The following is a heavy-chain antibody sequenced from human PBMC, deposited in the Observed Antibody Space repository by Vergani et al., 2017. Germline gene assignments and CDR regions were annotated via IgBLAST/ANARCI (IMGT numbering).Heavy chain of an antibody. Sequence: EVQLVESGGGLVKPGGSLRLSCAASGFTFSNAWMSWVRQAPGKGLEWVGRIKSKTDGGTTDYAAPVKGRFTISRDDSKNTLYLQMNSLKTEDTAVYYCTTDYYGSGSERYWGQGTLVTVSS. V-gene: IGHV3-15*01. J-gene: IGHJ4*02. D-gene: IGHD3-10*01. CDR2: IKSKTDGGTT. CDR1: GFTFSNAW. CDR3: TTDYYGSGSERY.